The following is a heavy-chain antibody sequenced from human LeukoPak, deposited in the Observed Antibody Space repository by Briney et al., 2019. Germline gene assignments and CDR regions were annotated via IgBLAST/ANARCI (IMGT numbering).Heavy chain of an antibody. CDR1: GYTFTDYY. J-gene: IGHJ4*02. CDR3: ARDLGAGGWECGTY. CDR2: INPNIGGT. Sequence: ASVKVSCKASGYTFTDYYMHWVRQAPGQGLEWMGRINPNIGGTNFAQKFQGRVTMTRDTSINTAYMELSRLTPDDTAVYYCARDLGAGGWECGTYWGQGTLVTVSS. D-gene: IGHD1-26*01. V-gene: IGHV1-2*06.